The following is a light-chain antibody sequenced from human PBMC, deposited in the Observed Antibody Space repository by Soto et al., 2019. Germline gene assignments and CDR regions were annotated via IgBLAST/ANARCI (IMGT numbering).Light chain of an antibody. V-gene: IGLV1-44*01. CDR1: SSNIGAHS. CDR2: DND. J-gene: IGLJ1*01. CDR3: SSYTSRNTLDYV. Sequence: QSVLTQPPSVSGTPGQRVTFSCSGGSSNIGAHSVHWYQRLPGTAPKVLISDNDQRPSGVPDRFSGSKSGSSASLAISGLQAEDEADYYCSSYTSRNTLDYVFGTGTKLTVL.